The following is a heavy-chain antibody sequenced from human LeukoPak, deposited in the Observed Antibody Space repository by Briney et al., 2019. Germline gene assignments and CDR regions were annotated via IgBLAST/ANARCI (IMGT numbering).Heavy chain of an antibody. V-gene: IGHV1-18*04. CDR1: GYTFTSYG. J-gene: IGHJ4*02. CDR3: ARAGSSGWYGGDVY. Sequence: GASVKVSCKASGYTFTSYGISWVRQAPGQGLEWMGWISAYNGNTNYAQKLRGRVTMTTDTSASTAYMELRSLRSDDTAVYYCARAGSSGWYGGDVYWGQGTLVTVSS. D-gene: IGHD6-19*01. CDR2: ISAYNGNT.